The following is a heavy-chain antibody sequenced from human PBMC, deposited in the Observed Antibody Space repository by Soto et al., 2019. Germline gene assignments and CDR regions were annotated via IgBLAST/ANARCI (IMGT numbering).Heavy chain of an antibody. J-gene: IGHJ4*02. Sequence: TLSLTRPVSGGSISSGGYYWSWIRQHPGKGLEWIGSIYYSGSTYYNPSLKSRVTISVDTSKDQFSLKLSSVTAADTAVYYCARGPPLLWGKGTLVSVAS. V-gene: IGHV4-31*03. CDR1: GGSISSGGYY. CDR2: IYYSGST. CDR3: ARGPPLL.